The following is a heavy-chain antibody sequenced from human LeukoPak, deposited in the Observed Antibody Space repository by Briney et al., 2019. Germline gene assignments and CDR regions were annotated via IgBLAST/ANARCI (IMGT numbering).Heavy chain of an antibody. CDR2: ISWNSGNI. V-gene: IGHV3-9*01. CDR1: GFTFSSYA. D-gene: IGHD6-13*01. J-gene: IGHJ4*02. CDR3: ARIAAAGNYFDY. Sequence: GRSLRLSCAASGFTFSSYAMHWVRQAPGKGLEWVSGISWNSGNIGYADSVKGRFTISRDNAKNSLYLQMNSLRAEDTALYYCARIAAAGNYFDYWGQGTLVTVSS.